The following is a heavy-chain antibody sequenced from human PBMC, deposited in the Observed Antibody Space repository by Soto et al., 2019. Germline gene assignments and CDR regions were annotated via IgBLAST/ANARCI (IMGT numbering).Heavy chain of an antibody. V-gene: IGHV3-7*01. Sequence: PGGSLRLSCAASGFTFSSYWMSWVRQAPGKGLEWVANIKQDGSEKYYVDSVKGRFTISRDNAKNSLYLQMNSLRAEDTAVYYCAKDKRYFDWPTGYGMDVWCQGTTVTVSS. D-gene: IGHD3-9*01. CDR1: GFTFSSYW. CDR2: IKQDGSEK. J-gene: IGHJ6*02. CDR3: AKDKRYFDWPTGYGMDV.